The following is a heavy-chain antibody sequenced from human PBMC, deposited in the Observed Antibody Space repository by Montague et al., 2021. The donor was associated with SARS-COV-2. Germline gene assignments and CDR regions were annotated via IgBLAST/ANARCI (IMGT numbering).Heavy chain of an antibody. CDR2: IHHGGST. D-gene: IGHD3-10*01. V-gene: IGHV4-34*01. Sequence: TLSLTCAVHGGSFSTYSWNWIRQPPGKGLEWIGEIHHGGSTNYNPSLKSRVTISADTSKNQFSLKLTSVAAADTAVYYCARLGDGVVPSPILGVGPYYSYYYMDVWGQGTTVTVSS. CDR3: ARLGDGVVPSPILGVGPYYSYYYMDV. CDR1: GGSFSTYS. J-gene: IGHJ6*03.